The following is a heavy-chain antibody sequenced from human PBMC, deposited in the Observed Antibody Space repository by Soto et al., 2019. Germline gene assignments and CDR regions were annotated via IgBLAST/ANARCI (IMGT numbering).Heavy chain of an antibody. J-gene: IGHJ5*02. CDR3: ARQLWGLGNWFDP. CDR1: GGSISSYY. CDR2: IYRGST. D-gene: IGHD5-18*01. V-gene: IGHV4-59*08. Sequence: SETLSLTCTVSGGSISSYYWSWIRQPPGKGLEWIGYIYRGSTNYNPSLKSRVTISVDTSKNQFSLKLSSVTAADTAVYYCARQLWGLGNWFDPWGQGTLVTVSS.